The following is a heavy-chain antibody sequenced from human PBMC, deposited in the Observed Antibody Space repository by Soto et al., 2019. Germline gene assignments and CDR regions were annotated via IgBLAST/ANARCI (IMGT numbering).Heavy chain of an antibody. CDR3: AKDSDYYDSSGYSPFDY. CDR1: GFTFSSYG. CDR2: ISYDGSNK. J-gene: IGHJ4*02. D-gene: IGHD3-22*01. V-gene: IGHV3-30*18. Sequence: GGSLRLSCAASGFTFSSYGMHWVRQAPGKGLEWVAVISYDGSNKYYADSVKGRFAISRDNSKNTLYLQMNSLGAEDTAVYYCAKDSDYYDSSGYSPFDYWGQGTLVTVSS.